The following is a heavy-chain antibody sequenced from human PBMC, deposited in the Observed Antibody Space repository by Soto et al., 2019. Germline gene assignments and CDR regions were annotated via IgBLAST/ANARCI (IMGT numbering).Heavy chain of an antibody. V-gene: IGHV4-39*01. Sequence: QLQLQESGPGLVKPSETLSLTCTVSGGSISSSSYYWGWIRQPPGKGLEWIGSIYYSGSTYYNPSLKSRVPISVDTSKNQFSLKLSSVTAADTAVYYCASIYYYDSSGYYWGQGTLVTVSS. J-gene: IGHJ4*02. CDR2: IYYSGST. CDR3: ASIYYYDSSGYY. D-gene: IGHD3-22*01. CDR1: GGSISSSSYY.